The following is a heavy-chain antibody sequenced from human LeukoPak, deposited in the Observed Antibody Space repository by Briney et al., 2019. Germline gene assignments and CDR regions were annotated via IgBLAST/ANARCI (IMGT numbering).Heavy chain of an antibody. CDR2: ISYDGSNK. V-gene: IGHV3-30-3*01. D-gene: IGHD4-23*01. Sequence: GGSLRLSCAASGFTFSSYAMHWVRQAPGKGLEWVAVISYDGSNKYYADSVKGRFTISRDNSKNTLYLQMNSLRAEDTALYYCAKGPSGTAYGANGPFDYWGQGTLVTVSS. CDR3: AKGPSGTAYGANGPFDY. J-gene: IGHJ4*02. CDR1: GFTFSSYA.